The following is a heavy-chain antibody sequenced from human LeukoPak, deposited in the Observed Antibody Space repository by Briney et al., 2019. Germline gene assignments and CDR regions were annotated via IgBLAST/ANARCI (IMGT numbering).Heavy chain of an antibody. V-gene: IGHV3-21*01. D-gene: IGHD4-17*01. CDR1: GFTFSSYS. CDR3: ARDTGDGDGNWFDP. J-gene: IGHJ5*02. Sequence: GSLRLSCAGSGFTFSSYSMNWVRQAPGKGLEWVSSISSSSSYIYYADSVKGRFTISRDNAKNSLYLQMNSLRAEDTAVYYCARDTGDGDGNWFDPWGQGTLVTVSS. CDR2: ISSSSSYI.